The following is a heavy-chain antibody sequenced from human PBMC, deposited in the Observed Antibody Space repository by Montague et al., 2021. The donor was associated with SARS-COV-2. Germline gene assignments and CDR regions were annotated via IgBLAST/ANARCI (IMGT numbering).Heavy chain of an antibody. CDR1: GYIFTGHY. V-gene: IGHV1-2*02. CDR2: INSHSGGT. J-gene: IGHJ6*02. D-gene: IGHD6-13*01. CDR3: ARAVAAVGGPVDYYYFDGMDV. Sequence: SVKVSFKASGYIFTGHYVLWVRQAPGQGPEWMGWINSHSGGTQYAQKFQGRVTLTRDTSINTAYMELSRLRFDDTAVYYCARAVAAVGGPVDYYYFDGMDVWGQGTTVTVSS.